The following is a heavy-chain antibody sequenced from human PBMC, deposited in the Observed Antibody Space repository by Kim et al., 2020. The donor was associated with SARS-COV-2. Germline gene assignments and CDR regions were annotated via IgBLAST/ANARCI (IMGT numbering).Heavy chain of an antibody. CDR2: SNYSGTT. CDR1: GGSVSSRDYS. D-gene: IGHD3-22*01. CDR3: ARTTYYYEASGYCFEL. Sequence: SETLSLTCTVSGGSVSSRDYSWSWPRQPPGKGLEWIGLSNYSGTTNYNPSLKRRVAISVDTSNNQFSLTLNSVTAADTALYYCARTTYYYEASGYCFELWRQGALVTV. V-gene: IGHV4-61*08. J-gene: IGHJ4*02.